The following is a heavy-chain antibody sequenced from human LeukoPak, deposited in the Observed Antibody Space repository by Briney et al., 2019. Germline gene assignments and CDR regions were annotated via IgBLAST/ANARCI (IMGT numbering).Heavy chain of an antibody. CDR1: GGTFSSYA. J-gene: IGHJ4*02. V-gene: IGHV1-69*13. CDR2: IIPIFGTA. CDR3: ARVQRYDFWGGYVY. Sequence: ASVKVSCKASGGTFSSYAISWVRQAPGQGLEWMGGIIPIFGTANYAQKFQGRVTITADESTSTAYMELSSLRSEDTAVYYCARVQRYDFWGGYVYWGQGTLVTVSS. D-gene: IGHD3-3*01.